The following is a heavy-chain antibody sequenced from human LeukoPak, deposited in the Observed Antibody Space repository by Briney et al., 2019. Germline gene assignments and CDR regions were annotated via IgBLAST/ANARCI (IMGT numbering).Heavy chain of an antibody. D-gene: IGHD3-10*01. J-gene: IGHJ4*02. V-gene: IGHV3-23*01. CDR3: AEASWVSSADAVL. Sequence: GGSLTLSCVASGFTFCSYAMSRVRQAPAGGLEWVSSLRGDRETFYADAVNGRLTLSRDDYRNTVFLHLNNLRVEDTALYYCAEASWVSSADAVLWGQGTVVTVS. CDR2: LRGDRET. CDR1: GFTFCSYA.